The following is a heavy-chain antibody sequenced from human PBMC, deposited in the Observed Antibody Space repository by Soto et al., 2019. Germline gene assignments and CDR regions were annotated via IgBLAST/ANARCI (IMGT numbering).Heavy chain of an antibody. D-gene: IGHD4-4*01. V-gene: IGHV3-15*01. CDR2: IKSKVDGGTT. J-gene: IGHJ4*02. CDR1: GFTFSSYA. Sequence: GGSLRLSCAASGFTFSSYAMSWVRQAPGKGLEFVGRIKSKVDGGTTDYAAPVKGRFTISRDDSKDTLYLQMNNLKTEDTAVYYCTTDLPTLIPQVDYWGPGTLVTVSS. CDR3: TTDLPTLIPQVDY.